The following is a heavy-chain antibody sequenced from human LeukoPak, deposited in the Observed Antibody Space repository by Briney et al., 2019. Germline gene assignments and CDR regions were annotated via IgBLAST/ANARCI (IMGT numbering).Heavy chain of an antibody. V-gene: IGHV4-4*02. CDR3: ARGPIAYYYDSSGHFDY. Sequence: SETLSLTCAVSGGSISSSNWWSWVRQPPGKGLEWIGEIYHSGSTNCNPSLKSRVTISVDKSKNQFSLKLSSVTAADTAVYYCARGPIAYYYDSSGHFDYWGQGTLVTVSS. D-gene: IGHD3-22*01. CDR1: GGSISSSNW. J-gene: IGHJ4*02. CDR2: IYHSGST.